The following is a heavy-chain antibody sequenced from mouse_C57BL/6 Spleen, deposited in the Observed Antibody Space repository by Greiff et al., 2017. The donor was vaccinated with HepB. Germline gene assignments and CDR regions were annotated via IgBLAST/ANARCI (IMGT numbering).Heavy chain of an antibody. J-gene: IGHJ2*01. D-gene: IGHD4-1*01. V-gene: IGHV1-72*01. Sequence: QVQLQQPGAELVKPGASVKLSCKASGYTLTSYWLHWVKQRPGRGLEWIGRIDPNSGGTKYNEKFKNKATMTADIPSSAAFMQLSSLTSEDSAVYYCARGESLNWDYFDFWGQGTTLTVSS. CDR2: IDPNSGGT. CDR1: GYTLTSYW. CDR3: ARGESLNWDYFDF.